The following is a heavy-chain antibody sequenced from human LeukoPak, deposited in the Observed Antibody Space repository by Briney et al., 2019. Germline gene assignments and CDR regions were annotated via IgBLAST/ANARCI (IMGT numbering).Heavy chain of an antibody. V-gene: IGHV4-30-2*01. CDR3: AIEGPTTGAFDY. CDR1: GGSISSGGYS. D-gene: IGHD1-26*01. Sequence: IPSETLSLTCAVYGGSISSGGYSWSWIRQPPGKGLERIGYIYHSGSTYYNPSLKSRVTISVDRSKNQFSLKLSSVTAADTAVYYCAIEGPTTGAFDYWGQGTLVTVSS. CDR2: IYHSGST. J-gene: IGHJ4*02.